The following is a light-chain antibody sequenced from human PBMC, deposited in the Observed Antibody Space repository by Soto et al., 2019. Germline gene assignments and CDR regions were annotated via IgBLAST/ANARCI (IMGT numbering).Light chain of an antibody. CDR1: QSISDL. V-gene: IGKV1-5*03. CDR2: KPS. J-gene: IGKJ1*01. Sequence: DIQMTQSPSTLSASVGDRVTITCRASQSISDLLAWYQQKPGKAPKLLIYKPSSLKSGVPSRFSGSGSGTAYTLTISSLQPDDFATYYCQQYNGYWTFGQGTKVDIK. CDR3: QQYNGYWT.